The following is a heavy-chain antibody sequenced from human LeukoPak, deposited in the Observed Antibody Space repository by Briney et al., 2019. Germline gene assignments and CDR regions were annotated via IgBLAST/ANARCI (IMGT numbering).Heavy chain of an antibody. J-gene: IGHJ3*02. Sequence: KPGGSLRLSCEASGFTFSSYSMNWVRQAPGKGLEWVSSISSSSSYIYYADSVKGRFTISRDNAKNSLYLQMNSLRAEDTAVYYCARDPGYCSSTSCLGDAFDIWGQGTMVTVSS. V-gene: IGHV3-21*01. CDR1: GFTFSSYS. CDR2: ISSSSSYI. CDR3: ARDPGYCSSTSCLGDAFDI. D-gene: IGHD2-2*01.